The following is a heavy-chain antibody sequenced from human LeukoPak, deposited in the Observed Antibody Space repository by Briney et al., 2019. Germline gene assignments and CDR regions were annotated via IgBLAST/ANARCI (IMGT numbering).Heavy chain of an antibody. J-gene: IGHJ6*03. CDR2: ISGSGGST. Sequence: GRSLRLSCVVSGFTFSSYAMSWVRQAPGKGLEWVSAISGSGGSTYHADSVKGRFSISRDNPKDMLYLQMNSLRAEDTALYYCARLWFGEYMDVWGKGTTVTVSS. CDR1: GFTFSSYA. D-gene: IGHD3-10*01. CDR3: ARLWFGEYMDV. V-gene: IGHV3-23*01.